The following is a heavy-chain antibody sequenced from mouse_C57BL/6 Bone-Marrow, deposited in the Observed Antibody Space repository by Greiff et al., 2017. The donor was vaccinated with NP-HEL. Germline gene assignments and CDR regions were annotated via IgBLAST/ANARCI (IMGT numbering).Heavy chain of an antibody. Sequence: EVQRVESGGGLVQPGGSLKLSCAASGFTFSDYYMYWVRQTPEKRLEWVAYISNGGGSTYYPDTVKGRFTISRDNAKNTLYLQMSRLKSEDTAMYYCARPHYYGSSLAWFAYWGQGTLVTVSA. V-gene: IGHV5-12*01. CDR2: ISNGGGST. CDR3: ARPHYYGSSLAWFAY. CDR1: GFTFSDYY. D-gene: IGHD1-1*01. J-gene: IGHJ3*01.